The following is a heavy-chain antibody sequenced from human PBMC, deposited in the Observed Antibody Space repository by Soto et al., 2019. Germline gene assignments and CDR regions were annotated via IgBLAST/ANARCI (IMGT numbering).Heavy chain of an antibody. D-gene: IGHD1-26*01. Sequence: ASVKVSCKASGYTFTGHYIHWVRQAPEQGPEWMGEIGPESGATRYAEKFQGRVTMTLDTSITTVYMELKNLSPDDTAVYYCGRGRSGQIVVFYWGQGTPVTVS. CDR2: IGPESGAT. J-gene: IGHJ4*02. CDR3: GRGRSGQIVVFY. CDR1: GYTFTGHY. V-gene: IGHV1-2*02.